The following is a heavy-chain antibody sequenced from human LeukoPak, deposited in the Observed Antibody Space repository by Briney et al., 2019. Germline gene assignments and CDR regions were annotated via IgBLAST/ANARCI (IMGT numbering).Heavy chain of an antibody. Sequence: GGSLRLSCAASGFTFTRDVMHWVRQAPGKGLEWVALIWYDGSSKYYADSVKGRFTISRDNSKDTLYLQMHSLRAEDTAVYYCARKRGSPGYFDYWGQGTLVTVSS. CDR3: ARKRGSPGYFDY. J-gene: IGHJ4*02. CDR1: GFTFTRDV. CDR2: IWYDGSSK. V-gene: IGHV3-33*01.